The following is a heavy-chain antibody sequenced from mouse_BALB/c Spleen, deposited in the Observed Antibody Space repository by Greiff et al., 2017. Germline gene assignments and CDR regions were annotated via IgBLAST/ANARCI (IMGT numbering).Heavy chain of an antibody. D-gene: IGHD1-1*02. CDR2: ISSGGSYT. V-gene: IGHV5-9-4*01. Sequence: EVHLVESGGGLVKPGGSLKLSCAASGFTFSSYAMSWVRQSPEKRLEWVAEISSGGSYTYYPDTVTGRFTISRDNAKNTLYLEMSSLRSEDTAMYYCAREGNGSAWFAYWGQGTLVTVSA. J-gene: IGHJ3*01. CDR1: GFTFSSYA. CDR3: AREGNGSAWFAY.